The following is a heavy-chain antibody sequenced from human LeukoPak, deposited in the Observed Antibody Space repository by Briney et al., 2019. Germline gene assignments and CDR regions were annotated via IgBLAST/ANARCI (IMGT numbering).Heavy chain of an antibody. CDR2: IRYDGSNK. Sequence: GGSLRLSCAASGFTFSSYGMHWVRQAPGKGLEWVAFIRYDGSNKYYADSVKGRFTISRDNSKNTLYLQMNSLRAEDTAVYYCAKGPNYYDSSDKDFDYWGQGTLVTVSS. D-gene: IGHD3-22*01. CDR1: GFTFSSYG. V-gene: IGHV3-30*02. J-gene: IGHJ4*02. CDR3: AKGPNYYDSSDKDFDY.